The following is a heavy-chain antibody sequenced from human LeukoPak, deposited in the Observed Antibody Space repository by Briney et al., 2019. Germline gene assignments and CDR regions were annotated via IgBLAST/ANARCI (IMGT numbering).Heavy chain of an antibody. CDR3: ARKGYDYGWFDP. Sequence: SETLSLTCTVSGGSISSYYWSWIRQPPGKGLEWIGYIYYSGSTNYNPSLKSRVTISVDKSKNQFSLKLSSMTAADTAVYYCARKGYDYGWFDPWGQRSLVTVSS. CDR1: GGSISSYY. V-gene: IGHV4-59*12. J-gene: IGHJ5*02. D-gene: IGHD5-12*01. CDR2: IYYSGST.